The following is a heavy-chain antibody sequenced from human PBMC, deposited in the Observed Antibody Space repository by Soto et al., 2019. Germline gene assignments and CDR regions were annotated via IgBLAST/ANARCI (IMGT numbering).Heavy chain of an antibody. V-gene: IGHV3-30-3*01. CDR3: AREGSSETALNWFDP. CDR1: GFTFSTYA. J-gene: IGHJ5*02. D-gene: IGHD2-21*02. Sequence: QVQLMESGGGVVQPGRSLRLSCAASGFTFSTYAMHWVRQAPGKGLEWVAVISYDGSNRYYADSVKAQFSISRDNSKSTLYLQMNSLRFEDTAVHYCAREGSSETALNWFDPWGQGTLVTVSS. CDR2: ISYDGSNR.